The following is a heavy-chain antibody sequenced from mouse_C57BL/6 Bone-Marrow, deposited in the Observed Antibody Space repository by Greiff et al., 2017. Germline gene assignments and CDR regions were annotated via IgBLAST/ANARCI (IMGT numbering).Heavy chain of an antibody. CDR2: INPSSGYT. D-gene: IGHD2-2*01. CDR3: ARLWLPLRNYFDY. J-gene: IGHJ2*01. Sequence: QVQLQQSGAELAKPGASVKLSCKASGYTFTSYWMHWVKQRPGQGLEWIGYINPSSGYTKYNQKFKDKATLTADKSSSTAYMQLSSLTYEDSAVYYCARLWLPLRNYFDYWGQGTTLTVSS. V-gene: IGHV1-7*01. CDR1: GYTFTSYW.